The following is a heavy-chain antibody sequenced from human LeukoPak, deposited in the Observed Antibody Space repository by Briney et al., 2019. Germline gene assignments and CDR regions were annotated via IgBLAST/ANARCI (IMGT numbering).Heavy chain of an antibody. CDR1: GFTFDDYG. CDR3: ARAPTIMVRGVKLPYSMNV. Sequence: GGSLRLSCAASGFTFDDYGMNWVRQAPGKGLEWVSGINWNGGSTGYADSVKGRFTISRDNAKNSLYLQMNSLRAEDTALYYCARAPTIMVRGVKLPYSMNVWGQGTTVTVSS. V-gene: IGHV3-20*04. D-gene: IGHD3-10*01. J-gene: IGHJ6*02. CDR2: INWNGGST.